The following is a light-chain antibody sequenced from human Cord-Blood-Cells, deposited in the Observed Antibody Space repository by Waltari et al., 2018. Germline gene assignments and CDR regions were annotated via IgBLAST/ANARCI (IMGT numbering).Light chain of an antibody. CDR1: QSVSSY. CDR2: DAS. J-gene: IGKJ4*01. CDR3: QQRSNGPLT. Sequence: DIVLTPSPATLSLSPGERPTLSCRASQSVSSYLAWYQQKPGQAPRLLIYDASNRATGIPARFSGSGSGTDFTLTISSLEPEDCAVYYCQQRSNGPLTFGGGTKVEIK. V-gene: IGKV3-11*01.